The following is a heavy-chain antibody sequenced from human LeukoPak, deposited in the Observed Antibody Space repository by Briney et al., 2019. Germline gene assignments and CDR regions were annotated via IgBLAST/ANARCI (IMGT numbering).Heavy chain of an antibody. Sequence: GASVKVSCKASGYTFTSYYMHWVRQAPGQGLEWMGIINPSGGSPSYAQKFQGRVTMTRDTSTSTLYMELSSLRSEDTAVYYCARVLGGDTGGFDYWGQGTLVTVSS. D-gene: IGHD3-16*01. V-gene: IGHV1-46*01. CDR3: ARVLGGDTGGFDY. CDR2: INPSGGSP. CDR1: GYTFTSYY. J-gene: IGHJ4*02.